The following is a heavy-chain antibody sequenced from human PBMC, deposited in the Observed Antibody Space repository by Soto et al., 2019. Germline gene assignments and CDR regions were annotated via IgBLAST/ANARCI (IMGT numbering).Heavy chain of an antibody. D-gene: IGHD5-18*01. V-gene: IGHV2-5*02. CDR3: AYRNYSRGGFRFDF. J-gene: IGHJ4*02. Sequence: QITLKESGPTLVKPTQTLTLTCSFSGFSLSTSGVGVGWIRQPPGKALEWLALNDWGDNKWYSPSLKSRLTIAKHSSKNRVAPTMPNMDPVVTATYYCAYRNYSRGGFRFDFGGQGTLVTVSS. CDR2: NDWGDNK. CDR1: GFSLSTSGVG.